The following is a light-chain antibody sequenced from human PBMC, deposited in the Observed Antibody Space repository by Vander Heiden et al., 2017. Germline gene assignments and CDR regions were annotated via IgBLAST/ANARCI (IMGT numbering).Light chain of an antibody. V-gene: IGKV3-15*01. CDR1: QSVSSN. Sequence: EIVMTQSPATLSVSPGERATLSCRASQSVSSNLAGYQQKPGQAPRLLIYGASTRATGIPDRFSGSGSGTEFTLTISSLQSEDFEGYDCQHEKTFGQGTKVEIK. CDR2: GAS. CDR3: QHEKT. J-gene: IGKJ1*01.